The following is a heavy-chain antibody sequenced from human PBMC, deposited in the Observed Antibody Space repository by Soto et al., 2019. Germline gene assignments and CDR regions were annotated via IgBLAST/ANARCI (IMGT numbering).Heavy chain of an antibody. CDR1: GGSFSGYF. V-gene: IGHV4-34*01. CDR2: IKDGGSM. J-gene: IGHJ3*02. Sequence: PSETLSLTCTVYGGSFSGYFWNWIRQSPGKGLEWIGKIKDGGSMNFNPPLKSRVTISVDTSKNQASLKVRSVTAADSAIYYCARAYGYRHPRDAFDTLGQGTMVTVSS. D-gene: IGHD5-12*01. CDR3: ARAYGYRHPRDAFDT.